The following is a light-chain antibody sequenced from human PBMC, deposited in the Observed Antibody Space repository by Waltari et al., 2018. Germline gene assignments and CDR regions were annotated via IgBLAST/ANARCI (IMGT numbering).Light chain of an antibody. CDR1: TSNIGTNT. V-gene: IGLV1-44*01. J-gene: IGLJ2*01. CDR2: NTH. Sequence: QSVLTQPPSASGTPGQRVTISCSGGTSNIGTNTVNWYQQPPGPAPKLPIYNTHQRPPGVPDQVSGSKSGTSASLAISGLQSDDEADYYCASWDADLRTVLFGGGTKLTVL. CDR3: ASWDADLRTVL.